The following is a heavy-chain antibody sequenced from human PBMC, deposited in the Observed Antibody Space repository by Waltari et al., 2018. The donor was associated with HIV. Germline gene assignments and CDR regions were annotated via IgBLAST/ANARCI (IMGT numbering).Heavy chain of an antibody. CDR1: GFSFENYA. CDR3: ANNGSPDGSQTDC. V-gene: IGHV3-23*01. CDR2: ISGGGDST. D-gene: IGHD2-8*01. Sequence: EVQLLESGGGLVQHGGSLRLSCAASGFSFENYAMTWVRQAPGKGLEWVSGISGGGDSTYSADFVKGRFTISRDNSKNTLYLQMDSLRVEDTAVYYCANNGSPDGSQTDCWGQGTLVTVSA. J-gene: IGHJ4*02.